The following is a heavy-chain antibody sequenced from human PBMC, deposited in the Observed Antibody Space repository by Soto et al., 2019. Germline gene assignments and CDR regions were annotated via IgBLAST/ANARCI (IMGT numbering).Heavy chain of an antibody. CDR1: GGTFSTYT. Sequence: QVQLVQSGAEVKKPGSSVKVSCKASGGTFSTYTITWVRQAPGQGLEWMGRIIPIIGIITYAQKFQGRVTSSADKFTGTAYMELTGLRSDDTAVYYCAGDPDSHYNDSHASSYPWGQGTLVTVSS. J-gene: IGHJ5*02. CDR3: AGDPDSHYNDSHASSYP. V-gene: IGHV1-69*08. D-gene: IGHD4-4*01. CDR2: IIPIIGII.